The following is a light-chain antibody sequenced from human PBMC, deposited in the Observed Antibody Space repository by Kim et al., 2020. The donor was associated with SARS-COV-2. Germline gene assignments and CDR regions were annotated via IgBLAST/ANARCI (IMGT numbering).Light chain of an antibody. Sequence: RVTISCKSSQSVLHRPNNKNYLAWYQQKSGQPPKLLIYWASTRESGVPERFSGSGSGTDFTLTISSLQAEDVAVYFCHQYATFPYTFGQGTKLEI. CDR1: QSVLHRPNNKNY. J-gene: IGKJ2*01. CDR3: HQYATFPYT. CDR2: WAS. V-gene: IGKV4-1*01.